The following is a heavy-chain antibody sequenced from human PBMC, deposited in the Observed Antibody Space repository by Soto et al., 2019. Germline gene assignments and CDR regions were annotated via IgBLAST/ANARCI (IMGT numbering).Heavy chain of an antibody. CDR2: IYYSGST. V-gene: IGHV4-31*03. D-gene: IGHD2-15*01. J-gene: IGHJ3*02. Sequence: SETLSLTCTVSGGSISSGGYYWSWIRQHPGKGLEWIGYIYYSGSTYYNPSLKSRVTISVDTSKNQFSLKLSSVTAADTAVYYCARAEGAATPSHDAFDIWGQGTMVTVSS. CDR1: GGSISSGGYY. CDR3: ARAEGAATPSHDAFDI.